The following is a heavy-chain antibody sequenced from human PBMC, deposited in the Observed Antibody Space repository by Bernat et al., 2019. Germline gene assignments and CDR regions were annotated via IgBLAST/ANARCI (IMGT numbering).Heavy chain of an antibody. V-gene: IGHV4-31*03. CDR3: ARSHYDYIWGSYRFELYFDY. J-gene: IGHJ4*02. Sequence: QVQLQESGPGLVKPSQTLSLTCTISGGSISSGGYYWSWIRQHPGKGLEWIGYIYYSGSTYYNPSLKSRVTISVDTSKNRFSLKLSSVTAADTAVYYCARSHYDYIWGSYRFELYFDYWGQGTLVTVSS. CDR2: IYYSGST. D-gene: IGHD3-16*02. CDR1: GGSISSGGYY.